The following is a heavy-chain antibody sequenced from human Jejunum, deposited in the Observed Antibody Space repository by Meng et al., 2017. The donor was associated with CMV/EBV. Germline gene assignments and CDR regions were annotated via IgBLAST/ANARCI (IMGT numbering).Heavy chain of an antibody. J-gene: IGHJ4*02. CDR1: GFTFSSYA. CDR3: ARGGYYFGTLDS. D-gene: IGHD1-14*01. V-gene: IGHV3-30*04. Sequence: AAFGFTFSSYATHWVRQAPGKGLEWVAVISYDGSNKYYADSVKGRFTISRDNSKNTLYLQMNSLRPEDTAMYYCARGGYYFGTLDSWGQGTLVTVSS. CDR2: ISYDGSNK.